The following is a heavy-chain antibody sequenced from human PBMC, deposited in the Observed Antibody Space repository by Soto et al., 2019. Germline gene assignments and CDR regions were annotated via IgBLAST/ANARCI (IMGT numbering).Heavy chain of an antibody. CDR1: GGTFSSYA. CDR3: ASVETQRYYYGMDV. J-gene: IGHJ6*02. V-gene: IGHV1-69*05. D-gene: IGHD2-15*01. CDR2: IIPIFGTA. Sequence: QVQLVQSGAEVKKPGSSVKVSCKASGGTFSSYAISWVRQAPGQGREWMGGIIPIFGTADYAQKFQGRVTITSAESTSTAYMELSSLRSEDTAVYYCASVETQRYYYGMDVWGQGTTVTVSS.